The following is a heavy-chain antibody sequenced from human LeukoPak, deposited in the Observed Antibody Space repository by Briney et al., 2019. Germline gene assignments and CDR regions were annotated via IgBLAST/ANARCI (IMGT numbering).Heavy chain of an antibody. V-gene: IGHV1-18*01. CDR2: IHVYNGNT. CDR1: GYTFTSYG. D-gene: IGHD2-2*01. CDR3: TKEIAYQLFPYYYCGRDV. Sequence: ASVRVSCKASGYTFTSYGISWVRQAPGQGLEWMGWIHVYNGNTIYEQKLQGRVTKSPDPYTSTAYMEMRSLRAEDTAVCYCTKEIAYQLFPYYYCGRDVWGQGTTVTVSS. J-gene: IGHJ6*02.